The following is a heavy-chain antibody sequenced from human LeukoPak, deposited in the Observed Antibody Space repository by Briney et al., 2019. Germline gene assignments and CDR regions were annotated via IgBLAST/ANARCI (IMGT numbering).Heavy chain of an antibody. D-gene: IGHD1-20*01. CDR3: ARARGITGTIGGLGY. Sequence: GSVKVSCKASGYTFTSYGISWVRQAPGQGLEWMGWISAYNGNTNYAQKLQGRVTMTTDTSTSTAYMELRSLRSDDTAVYYCARARGITGTIGGLGYWGQGTLVTVSS. J-gene: IGHJ4*02. CDR2: ISAYNGNT. V-gene: IGHV1-18*01. CDR1: GYTFTSYG.